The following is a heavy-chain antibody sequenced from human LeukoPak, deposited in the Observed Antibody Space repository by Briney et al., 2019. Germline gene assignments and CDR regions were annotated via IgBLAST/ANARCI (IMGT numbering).Heavy chain of an antibody. CDR1: GGTFSSYA. V-gene: IGHV1-69*13. CDR2: IIPIFGTA. J-gene: IGHJ4*02. D-gene: IGHD5-24*01. Sequence: ASVKVSCKASGGTFSSYAISWVRQAPGQGLEWMGGIIPIFGTANYAQKFQGRVTITADESMSTAYMELSSLRSEDTAVYYCAGGMATISDYFDYWGQGTLVTVSS. CDR3: AGGMATISDYFDY.